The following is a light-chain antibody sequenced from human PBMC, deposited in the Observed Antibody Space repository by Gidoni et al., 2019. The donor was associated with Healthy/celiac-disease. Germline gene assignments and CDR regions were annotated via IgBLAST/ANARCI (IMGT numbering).Light chain of an antibody. CDR3: QQYNNWPPSYT. V-gene: IGKV3-15*01. CDR1: QSVSSN. CDR2: GAS. J-gene: IGKJ2*01. Sequence: IVMTQPPATLSVSPGERATLSCRASQSVSSNLAWYQQKPGQAPRLLIYGASTRATGIPARFSGSGSGTEFTLTISSLQSEDFAVYYCQQYNNWPPSYTFGQGTKLEIK.